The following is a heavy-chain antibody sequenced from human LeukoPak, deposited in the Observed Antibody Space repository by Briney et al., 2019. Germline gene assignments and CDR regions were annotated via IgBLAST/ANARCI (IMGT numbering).Heavy chain of an antibody. CDR1: GFTFSSYA. Sequence: QPGGSRRLSCAASGFTFSSYAMSWVRQAPGKGLEWVSTISGSGGRTYYTDSVKGRFTISRDNSKNTLLLQMNSLRVEDTAIYYCAKHQQISGDPLRDVWGQGTRVTVSS. J-gene: IGHJ6*02. D-gene: IGHD3-10*01. CDR2: ISGSGGRT. V-gene: IGHV3-23*01. CDR3: AKHQQISGDPLRDV.